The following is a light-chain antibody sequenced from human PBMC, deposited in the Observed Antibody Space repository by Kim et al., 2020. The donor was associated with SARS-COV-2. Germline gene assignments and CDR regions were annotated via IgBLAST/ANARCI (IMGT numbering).Light chain of an antibody. CDR1: GGSIASNY. CDR3: QSYDSSNWV. Sequence: GKPVTISCTGSGGSIASNYVQWYQQRPGSAPTTVIYEDNQRPSGVPDRFSGSIDSSSNSASLTISGLKTEDEADYYCQSYDSSNWVFGGGTQLTVL. CDR2: EDN. V-gene: IGLV6-57*02. J-gene: IGLJ3*02.